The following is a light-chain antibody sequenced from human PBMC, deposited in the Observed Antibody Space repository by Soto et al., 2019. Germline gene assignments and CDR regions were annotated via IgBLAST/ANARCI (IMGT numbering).Light chain of an antibody. CDR2: GAS. V-gene: IGKV3-20*01. CDR1: QSLSKTY. J-gene: IGKJ1*01. CDR3: QQYVSPPWT. Sequence: EIVFTQSPGTLSLSPRERATLSCRASQSLSKTYLAWYQKKPGQAPMLLIDGASSRATGTPDRFSGSGSGTDFTLTISRLEPEDFAVYYCQQYVSPPWTFGQGTKVDIK.